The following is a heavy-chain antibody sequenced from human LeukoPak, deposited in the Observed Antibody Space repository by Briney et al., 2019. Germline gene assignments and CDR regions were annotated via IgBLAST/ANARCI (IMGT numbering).Heavy chain of an antibody. Sequence: EASVKVSCKASEYTFTGYYMHWVRQAPGQGLEWMGRINPNSGGTNYAQKFQGRVTMTRDTSISTAYMELSRLRSDDTAVYYCARWEDGSWSYYIHNYGMDVWGQGTTVTVSS. CDR2: INPNSGGT. J-gene: IGHJ6*02. CDR3: ARWEDGSWSYYIHNYGMDV. D-gene: IGHD3-10*01. CDR1: EYTFTGYY. V-gene: IGHV1-2*06.